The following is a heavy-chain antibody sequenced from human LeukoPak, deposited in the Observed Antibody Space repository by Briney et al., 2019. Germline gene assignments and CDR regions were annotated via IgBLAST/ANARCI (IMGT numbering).Heavy chain of an antibody. Sequence: GGSLRLSCAASGFTLSSYGMSWVRQAPGKGLEWVSAISGSGGSTYYADSVKGRFTISRDNSKNTLYLQMNSLRAEDTAVYYCATDAPMVRGVIGYWGRGTLVTVSS. CDR1: GFTLSSYG. J-gene: IGHJ4*02. V-gene: IGHV3-23*01. CDR3: ATDAPMVRGVIGY. CDR2: ISGSGGST. D-gene: IGHD3-10*01.